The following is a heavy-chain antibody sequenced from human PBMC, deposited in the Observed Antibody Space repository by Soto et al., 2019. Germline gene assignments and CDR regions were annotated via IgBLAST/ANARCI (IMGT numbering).Heavy chain of an antibody. Sequence: QVQLVESGGGVVQPGRSLRLSCAASGFTFSSYAMHWVRQAPGKGLEWVAVISYDGSNEYYADSVKGRFTISRDNSKNTLYLQMNSLRAEDTAVYYCATGDSSSSYYYGMDVWGQGTTVTVSS. CDR2: ISYDGSNE. J-gene: IGHJ6*02. V-gene: IGHV3-30-3*01. D-gene: IGHD6-13*01. CDR3: ATGDSSSSYYYGMDV. CDR1: GFTFSSYA.